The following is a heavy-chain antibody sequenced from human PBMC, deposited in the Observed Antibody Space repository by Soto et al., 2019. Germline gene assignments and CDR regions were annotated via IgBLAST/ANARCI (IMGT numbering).Heavy chain of an antibody. CDR1: GGTFRSYS. D-gene: IGHD1-26*01. V-gene: IGHV1-69*01. Sequence: QVQLVQSGAEVKKPGAPVKVSCKASGGTFRSYSIHWVRQAPGQGLEWMGEIIPIFGTANYAQKFQGRVTITADESTSTAYMELSSLRSEDTAVYYCARDGGRHSGGIDYWGQGTLVTVSS. CDR2: IIPIFGTA. J-gene: IGHJ4*02. CDR3: ARDGGRHSGGIDY.